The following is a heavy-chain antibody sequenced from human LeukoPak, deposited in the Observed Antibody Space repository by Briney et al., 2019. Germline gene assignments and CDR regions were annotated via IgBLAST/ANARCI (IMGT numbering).Heavy chain of an antibody. CDR2: IRVYNGDT. Sequence: ASVKVSCKPSGYTFSSYGISWVRQAPGQGLEWMGWIRVYNGDTNYAQKFKGRVTMTTDTSTNTAYMELRSLGSEDTAVYYCARGGSRVTTINILDYWGQGALVTVSS. D-gene: IGHD5-24*01. V-gene: IGHV1-18*01. CDR1: GYTFSSYG. CDR3: ARGGSRVTTINILDY. J-gene: IGHJ4*02.